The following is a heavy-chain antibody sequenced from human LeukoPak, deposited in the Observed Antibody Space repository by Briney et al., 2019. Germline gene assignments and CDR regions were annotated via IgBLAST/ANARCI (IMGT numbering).Heavy chain of an antibody. V-gene: IGHV3-74*03. J-gene: IGHJ4*02. D-gene: IGHD3-10*01. CDR2: INGDGSTT. CDR3: ARDYAGSPDY. CDR1: GFTFSTYW. Sequence: PGGSLRLSCTGSGFTFSTYWINWVRQSPGKGLVWAALINGDGSTTTHADSVKGRFTISRDNAKNTAYLQMNSLRDEDTAVYFCARDYAGSPDYWGQGTLVTVSA.